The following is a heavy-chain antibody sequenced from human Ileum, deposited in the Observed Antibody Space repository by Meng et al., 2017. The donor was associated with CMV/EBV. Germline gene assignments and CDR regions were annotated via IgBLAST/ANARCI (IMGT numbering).Heavy chain of an antibody. CDR1: YPFPSHD. CDR3: ARVGRQWLGSPWYLDL. D-gene: IGHD6-19*01. J-gene: IGHJ2*01. Sequence: YPFPSHDIHWMRQASGPGPEWMGWMNPTSGSSGNTLKFQGRVTMTRNTSMSTAYMELSSLKSEDTAVYYCARVGRQWLGSPWYLDLWGRGTLVTVSS. V-gene: IGHV1-8*01. CDR2: MNPTSGSS.